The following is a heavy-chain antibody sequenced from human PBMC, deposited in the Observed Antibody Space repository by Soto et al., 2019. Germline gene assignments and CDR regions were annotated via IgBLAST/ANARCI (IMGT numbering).Heavy chain of an antibody. CDR2: ISGSGGST. D-gene: IGHD6-13*01. CDR1: GFTFSSYA. CDR3: ANLRPESIAAAGTGY. Sequence: GGSLRLSCAASGFTFSSYAMSWVRQAPGKGLEWVSAISGSGGSTYYADSVKGRFTISRDNSKNTLYLQMNSLRAEDAAVYYCANLRPESIAAAGTGYWGQGTLVTVSS. V-gene: IGHV3-23*01. J-gene: IGHJ4*02.